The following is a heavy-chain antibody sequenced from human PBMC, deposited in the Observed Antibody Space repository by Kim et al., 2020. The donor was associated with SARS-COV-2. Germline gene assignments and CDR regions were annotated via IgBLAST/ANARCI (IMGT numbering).Heavy chain of an antibody. Sequence: GGSLRLSCVASGFTFTSRAMSWVRQSPVRGLEWVASINNGGNPYYANSVKGRFTISRDITKDTLYLQMNSLRADDTALNYCAKDHPSNGWPAFDSWGRGT. J-gene: IGHJ4*02. V-gene: IGHV3-23*01. CDR3: AKDHPSNGWPAFDS. CDR1: GFTFTSRA. D-gene: IGHD6-19*01. CDR2: INNGGNP.